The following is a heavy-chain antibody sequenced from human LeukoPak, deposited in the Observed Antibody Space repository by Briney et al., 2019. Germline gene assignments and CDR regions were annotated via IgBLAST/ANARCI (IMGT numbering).Heavy chain of an antibody. V-gene: IGHV4-59*01. CDR3: ARATTYSSGPDY. D-gene: IGHD6-19*01. CDR2: IYYSGST. Sequence: SETLSLTCTASGVSISSYYWSWIRQPPGKGLEWIGYIYYSGSTNYNPSLKSRVTISVDTSKNQFSLKLSSVTAADTAVYYCARATTYSSGPDYWGQGTLVTVSS. CDR1: GVSISSYY. J-gene: IGHJ4*02.